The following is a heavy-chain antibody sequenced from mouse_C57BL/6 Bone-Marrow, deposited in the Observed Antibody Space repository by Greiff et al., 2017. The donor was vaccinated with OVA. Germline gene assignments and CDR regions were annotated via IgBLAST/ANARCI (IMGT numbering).Heavy chain of an antibody. CDR3: ARGILSITTVVARYFDV. V-gene: IGHV1-26*01. D-gene: IGHD1-1*01. J-gene: IGHJ1*03. CDR1: GYTFTDYY. CDR2: INPNNGGT. Sequence: VQLQQSGPELVKPGASVKISCKASGYTFTDYYMNWVKQSHGKSLEWIGDINPNNGGTSYNQKFKGKATLTVDKSSSTAYMELRSLTSEDSAVYYCARGILSITTVVARYFDVWGTGTTVTVSS.